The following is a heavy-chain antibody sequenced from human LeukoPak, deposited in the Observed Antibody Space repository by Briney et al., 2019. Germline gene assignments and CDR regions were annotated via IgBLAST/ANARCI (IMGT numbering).Heavy chain of an antibody. J-gene: IGHJ5*02. Sequence: GASVKVSCKASGYTFTSYDINWVRQATGQGLEWMGWMNPNSGNTGYAQKFQGRVTMTRNTSISTAYMELSSLRSEDTAVYYCARYSNYDILTGYYRHIDPWGQGTLVTVSS. CDR2: MNPNSGNT. CDR1: GYTFTSYD. CDR3: ARYSNYDILTGYYRHIDP. V-gene: IGHV1-8*01. D-gene: IGHD3-9*01.